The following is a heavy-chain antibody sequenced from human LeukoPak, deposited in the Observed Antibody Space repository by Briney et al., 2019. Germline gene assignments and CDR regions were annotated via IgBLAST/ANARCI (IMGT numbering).Heavy chain of an antibody. D-gene: IGHD4-17*01. Sequence: SETLSLTCTVSGGSISHYYWSWIRQPPGKGLEWIGYIYYSGSTNYNPSLKSRVTISVATSKNQFSLKLSSVTAADTAVYHCARGPMTTVTTRSYYCCMDVWGQGTTVTVSS. CDR2: IYYSGST. CDR3: ARGPMTTVTTRSYYCCMDV. J-gene: IGHJ6*02. CDR1: GGSISHYY. V-gene: IGHV4-59*08.